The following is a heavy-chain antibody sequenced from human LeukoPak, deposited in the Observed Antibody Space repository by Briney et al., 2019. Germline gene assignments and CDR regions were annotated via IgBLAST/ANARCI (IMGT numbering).Heavy chain of an antibody. CDR1: GGSISSGDYY. J-gene: IGHJ4*02. Sequence: SQTLSLTCTVSGGSISSGDYYWSWIRQPPGKGLEWIGRIYTSGSTNYNPSLKSRVTMSVDTSKNQFSLKLSSVTAADTAVYYCASTPRIPDPAGGEYYFDYWGQGTLVTVSS. D-gene: IGHD3-16*01. V-gene: IGHV4-61*02. CDR3: ASTPRIPDPAGGEYYFDY. CDR2: IYTSGST.